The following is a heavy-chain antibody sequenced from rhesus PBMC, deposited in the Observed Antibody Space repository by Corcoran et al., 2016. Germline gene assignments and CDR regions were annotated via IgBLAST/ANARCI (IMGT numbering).Heavy chain of an antibody. V-gene: IGHV4-122*02. D-gene: IGHD1-20*01. J-gene: IGHJ4*01. CDR3: ARTTTTFDY. CDR1: GGSISSNYNY. Sequence: QVQLQESGPGLVKPSETLSLTCAVSGGSISSNYNYWSWIRQPPGKGLAWIGYITYNGNTNYNPSLKSRVTISRDTSKNQFSLKLSSVTAADTAVYYCARTTTTFDYWGQGVLVTVSS. CDR2: ITYNGNT.